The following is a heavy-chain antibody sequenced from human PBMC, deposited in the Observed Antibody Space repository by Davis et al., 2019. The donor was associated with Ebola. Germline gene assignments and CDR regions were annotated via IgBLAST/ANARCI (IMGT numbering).Heavy chain of an antibody. CDR2: INHSGST. CDR3: ARDRRLAAAGTGFDP. D-gene: IGHD6-13*01. CDR1: GGSISSGGYS. J-gene: IGHJ5*02. Sequence: SQTLSLTCAVSGGSISSGGYSWSWIRQPPGKGLEWIGEINHSGSTNYNPSLKSRVTISVDTSKNQFSLKLSSVTAADTAVYYCARDRRLAAAGTGFDPWGQGTLVTVSS. V-gene: IGHV4-30-2*01.